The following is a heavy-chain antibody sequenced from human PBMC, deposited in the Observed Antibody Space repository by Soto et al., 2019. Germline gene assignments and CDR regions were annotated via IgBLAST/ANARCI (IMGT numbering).Heavy chain of an antibody. D-gene: IGHD6-13*01. CDR3: ARRRSSSWYRGDWYYYYGMDV. J-gene: IGHJ6*02. CDR2: IYPGDSDT. V-gene: IGHV5-51*01. Sequence: GESLKISCKGSGYSFTSYWIGWVRQMPGKGLEWMGTIYPGDSDTRYSPSFQGQVTISADKSISTAYLQWGSLKASDTAMYYCARRRSSSWYRGDWYYYYGMDVWGQGTTVTVSS. CDR1: GYSFTSYW.